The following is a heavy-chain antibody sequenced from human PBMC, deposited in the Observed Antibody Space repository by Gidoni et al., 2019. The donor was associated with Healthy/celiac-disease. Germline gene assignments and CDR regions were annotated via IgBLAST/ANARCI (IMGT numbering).Heavy chain of an antibody. CDR3: ARFLLPAAGGFDY. J-gene: IGHJ4*02. Sequence: QLQLQESGPGLVKPSETLSLPCPVSGGSIRSSSYYWGWIRQPPGKGLEWIGSIYYSGSTYYNPSLKSRVTISVDTSKNQFSLKLSSVTAADTAVYYCARFLLPAAGGFDYWGQGTLVTVSS. V-gene: IGHV4-39*01. D-gene: IGHD6-13*01. CDR1: GGSIRSSSYY. CDR2: IYYSGST.